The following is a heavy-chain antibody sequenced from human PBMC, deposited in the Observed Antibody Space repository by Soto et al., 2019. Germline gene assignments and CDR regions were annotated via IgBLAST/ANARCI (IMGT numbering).Heavy chain of an antibody. CDR2: IIPIFGTA. V-gene: IGHV1-69*13. CDR3: ARDLRRSITIFGVVTDYYYYGMDV. CDR1: GGTFSSYA. J-gene: IGHJ6*02. D-gene: IGHD3-3*01. Sequence: SVKVSCKASGGTFSSYAISWVRQAPGQGLEWMGGIIPIFGTANYAQKFQGRVTITADESTSTAYMELSSLRSEDTAVYYCARDLRRSITIFGVVTDYYYYGMDVWGQGTTVTVSS.